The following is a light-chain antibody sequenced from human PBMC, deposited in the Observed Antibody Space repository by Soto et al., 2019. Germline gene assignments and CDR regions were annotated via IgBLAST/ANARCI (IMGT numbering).Light chain of an antibody. V-gene: IGKV3-11*01. J-gene: IGKJ5*01. CDR1: QSVSSY. Sequence: EIVLTHSPATLSLSPWEIATLSCRASQSVSSYLAWYQQKPGQAPRLLIYDASNRATGIPARFSGSGSGTDFTLTISSLEPDDFAVYYRQQRADWPITFGQGTRLEIK. CDR3: QQRADWPIT. CDR2: DAS.